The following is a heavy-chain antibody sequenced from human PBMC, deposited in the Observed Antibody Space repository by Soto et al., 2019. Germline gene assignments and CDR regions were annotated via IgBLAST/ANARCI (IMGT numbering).Heavy chain of an antibody. J-gene: IGHJ3*02. CDR2: IYYSGST. D-gene: IGHD4-17*01. Sequence: SETLSLTCTVSGGSISSSSYYWGWIRQPPGKGLEWIGSIYYSGSTYYNPSLKSRVTISVDTSKNQFSLKLSSVTAADTAVYYCASRGSDTVTTEYAFDIWGQGTMVTVSS. CDR3: ASRGSDTVTTEYAFDI. V-gene: IGHV4-39*01. CDR1: GGSISSSSYY.